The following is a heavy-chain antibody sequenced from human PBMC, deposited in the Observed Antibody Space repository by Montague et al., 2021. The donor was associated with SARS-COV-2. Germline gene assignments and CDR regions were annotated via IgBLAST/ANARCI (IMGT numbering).Heavy chain of an antibody. CDR3: ARLRDGVVPSPILGVGPYYSYYYMDV. D-gene: IGHD3-10*01. CDR1: GTSFSGYY. V-gene: IGHV4-34*01. Sequence: SETLSLTCAVHGTSFSGYYWNWIRQPPGTGLEWIGEINHGGSTKYSPSLTSRLTISADTSKNQFSLKLTSVAAADTAVYYCARLRDGVVPSPILGVGPYYSYYYMDVWGRGTTVTVSS. CDR2: INHGGST. J-gene: IGHJ6*03.